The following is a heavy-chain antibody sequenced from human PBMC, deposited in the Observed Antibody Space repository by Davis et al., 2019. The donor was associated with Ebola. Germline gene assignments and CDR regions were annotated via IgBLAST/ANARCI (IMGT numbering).Heavy chain of an antibody. CDR3: ARAPRGGAARYYLDY. V-gene: IGHV4-30-2*01. D-gene: IGHD3-10*01. J-gene: IGHJ4*02. Sequence: PSETLSLTCAVSGGSISSGGYSWSWIRQPPGKGLEWIGYIYHSGSTNYNPSLDSRVTISVDTSKNQFSLKMNSMSAADTAVYYCARAPRGGAARYYLDYWGRGTLVTVSS. CDR1: GGSISSGGYS. CDR2: IYHSGST.